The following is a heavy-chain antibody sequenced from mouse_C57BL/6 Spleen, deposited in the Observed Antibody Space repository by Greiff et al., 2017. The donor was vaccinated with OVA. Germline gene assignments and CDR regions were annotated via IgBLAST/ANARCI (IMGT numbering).Heavy chain of an antibody. CDR2: IDPSDSYT. Sequence: VQLQQPGAELVKPGASVKLSCKASGYTFTSYWMQWVKQRPGQGLEWIGEIDPSDSYTNYNQKFKGKATLTVDTSSSTAYMQLSSLTSEDSAVYYGARKDGNYDAMDYWGQGTSVTVSS. V-gene: IGHV1-50*01. CDR1: GYTFTSYW. D-gene: IGHD2-1*01. J-gene: IGHJ4*01. CDR3: ARKDGNYDAMDY.